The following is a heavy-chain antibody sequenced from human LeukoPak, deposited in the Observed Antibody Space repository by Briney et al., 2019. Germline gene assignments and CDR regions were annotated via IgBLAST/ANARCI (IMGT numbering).Heavy chain of an antibody. V-gene: IGHV4-59*01. CDR1: GGSISSYY. D-gene: IGHD2-21*02. CDR3: ARAAVTAIDY. CDR2: IYYSGST. J-gene: IGHJ4*02. Sequence: SETLSLTCTVSGGSISSYYWSWIRQPPGKGLEWIGYIYYSGSTNYNPSLKSRVTISVDTSKNQFSLKLSSVTAADTAVYYCARAAVTAIDYWGQGTLVTVSS.